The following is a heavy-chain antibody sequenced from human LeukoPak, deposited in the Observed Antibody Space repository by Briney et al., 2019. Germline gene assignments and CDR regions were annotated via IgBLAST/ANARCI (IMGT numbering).Heavy chain of an antibody. D-gene: IGHD2-15*01. CDR2: IIPILGIA. Sequence: ASVKVSCKASGGTFSSYTISWVRQAPGQGLEWMGRIIPILGIANYAQRFQGRVTITADKSTSTAYMELSSLRSEDTAVYYCARDNPDYSPWDYYYYGMDVWGQGTTVTVSS. CDR3: ARDNPDYSPWDYYYYGMDV. V-gene: IGHV1-69*04. J-gene: IGHJ6*02. CDR1: GGTFSSYT.